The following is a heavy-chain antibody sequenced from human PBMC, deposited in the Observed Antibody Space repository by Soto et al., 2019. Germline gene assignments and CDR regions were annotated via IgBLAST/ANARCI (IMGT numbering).Heavy chain of an antibody. V-gene: IGHV6-1*01. J-gene: IGHJ4*02. D-gene: IGHD6-13*01. CDR2: TYYRSRWFH. Sequence: SHTVSLTCVLAGSSVSSNRATWNCFRRSPSRGLEWLGRTYYRSRWFHDYAVSLNGRGTINPDTSQNQFSLHLTSVTPEDTAVYYCGRLVGNSWIEYWGQGTLVTVSS. CDR3: GRLVGNSWIEY. CDR1: GSSVSSNRAT.